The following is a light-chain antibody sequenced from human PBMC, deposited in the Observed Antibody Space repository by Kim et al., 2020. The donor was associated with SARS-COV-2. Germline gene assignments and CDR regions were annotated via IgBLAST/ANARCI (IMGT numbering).Light chain of an antibody. V-gene: IGKV3-15*01. Sequence: SVSQGERATLSCGASQSVSSNLAWYQQKPGQAPRLLIYGASTRATGIPARFSGSGSGTEFTLTISSLQSEDFAVYYCQQYNNWPYTFGQGTKLEIK. J-gene: IGKJ2*01. CDR1: QSVSSN. CDR3: QQYNNWPYT. CDR2: GAS.